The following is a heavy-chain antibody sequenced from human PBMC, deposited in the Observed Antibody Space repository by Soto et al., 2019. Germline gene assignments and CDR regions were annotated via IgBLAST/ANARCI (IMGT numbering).Heavy chain of an antibody. V-gene: IGHV4-39*07. Sequence: SETLSLTCTVSGGSISSSSYYWGWIRQPPGKGLEWIGSIYYSGSTNYNPSLKIRVTISVDTSKNQFSLKLSSVTAADPAVYYCARLPYRAFDIWGQGTMVTVSS. J-gene: IGHJ3*02. CDR2: IYYSGST. CDR1: GGSISSSSYY. CDR3: ARLPYRAFDI. D-gene: IGHD1-1*01.